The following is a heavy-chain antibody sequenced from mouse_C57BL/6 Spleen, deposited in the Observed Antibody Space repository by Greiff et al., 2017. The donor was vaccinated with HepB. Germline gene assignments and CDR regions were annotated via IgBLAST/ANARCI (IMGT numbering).Heavy chain of an antibody. V-gene: IGHV1-54*01. CDR1: GYAFTNYL. CDR3: ARDYYGSSSYYAMDY. J-gene: IGHJ4*01. Sequence: QVQLQQSGAELVRPGTSVKVSCKASGYAFTNYLIEWVKQRPGQGLEWIGVINPGSGGTNYNEKFKSKATLTADKSSSTAYMQLSSLTSEDSAVYFCARDYYGSSSYYAMDYWGQGTSVTVSS. CDR2: INPGSGGT. D-gene: IGHD1-1*01.